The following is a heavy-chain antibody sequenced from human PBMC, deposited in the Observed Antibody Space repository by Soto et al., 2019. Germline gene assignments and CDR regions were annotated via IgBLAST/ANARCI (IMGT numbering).Heavy chain of an antibody. D-gene: IGHD6-13*01. Sequence: QVQLQESGPGLVKPSETLSLTCTVSGGSIGSYYWNWIRQPPGKGLEWIGYIYYSGSTNYNPSLKSRVTISVDTSKNQCSLKLSSVTAAATAVYYCAREGYSSSWYYYYAMDVWGQGTTVTVSS. J-gene: IGHJ6*02. CDR1: GGSIGSYY. CDR2: IYYSGST. V-gene: IGHV4-59*01. CDR3: AREGYSSSWYYYYAMDV.